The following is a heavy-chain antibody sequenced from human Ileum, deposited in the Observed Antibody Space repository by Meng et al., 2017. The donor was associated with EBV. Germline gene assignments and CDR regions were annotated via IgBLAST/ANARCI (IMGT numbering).Heavy chain of an antibody. Sequence: QVQLQESGPGLVKPSGTLSLTVAVSGDSISSNNWWGWVRQPPGKGLEWIGEIYHSGSTNYNPSFKSRVTMSVDKSKNQISLNLSSVTAADTSVYYCASVRDYAWHSWGRGTLVTVSS. J-gene: IGHJ4*02. CDR1: GDSISSNNW. CDR2: IYHSGST. V-gene: IGHV4-4*02. CDR3: ASVRDYAWHS. D-gene: IGHD4-17*01.